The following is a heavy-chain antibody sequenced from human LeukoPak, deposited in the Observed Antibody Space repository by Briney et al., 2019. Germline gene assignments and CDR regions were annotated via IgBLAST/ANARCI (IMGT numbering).Heavy chain of an antibody. J-gene: IGHJ4*02. CDR1: GFTFSSYG. V-gene: IGHV3-33*01. CDR2: IWYDGSNK. CDR3: ARAPRGELFLDY. Sequence: PGGSLRLSCAASGFTFSSYGMHWVRQAPGKGQEWVAVIWYDGSNKYYADSVKGRFTISRDNSKNTLYLQMNSLRAEDTAVYYCARAPRGELFLDYWGQGTLVTVSS. D-gene: IGHD3-10*01.